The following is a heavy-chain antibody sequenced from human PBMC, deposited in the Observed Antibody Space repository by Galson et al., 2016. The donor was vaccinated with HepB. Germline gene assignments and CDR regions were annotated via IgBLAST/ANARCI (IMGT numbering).Heavy chain of an antibody. Sequence: SLRLSCAASGFTFSAYWMHWVRQAPGKGLVWVSRIKSDGSITGYADSAKGRFTISRDNAKNTLYLQMDSLRAEDTAVYYCHYGYYGDAFNRYYYHGMDVWGQGTTVTVFS. CDR1: GFTFSAYW. CDR2: IKSDGSIT. CDR3: HYGYYGDAFNRYYYHGMDV. J-gene: IGHJ6*02. D-gene: IGHD4-17*01. V-gene: IGHV3-74*01.